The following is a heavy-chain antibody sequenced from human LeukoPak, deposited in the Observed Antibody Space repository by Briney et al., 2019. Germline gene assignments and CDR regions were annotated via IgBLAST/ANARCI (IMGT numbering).Heavy chain of an antibody. V-gene: IGHV3-7*01. Sequence: PGGSLRLSCAASGFTFSTYWMNWVRQAPGKGLEWVANINPPGNEQFYVNSVKGRFTISRDNAKNSLFLQMNSLRVEDTAVYYCARFGVVAATDYWGQGMLVTVSS. CDR2: INPPGNEQ. D-gene: IGHD3-10*01. CDR1: GFTFSTYW. J-gene: IGHJ4*02. CDR3: ARFGVVAATDY.